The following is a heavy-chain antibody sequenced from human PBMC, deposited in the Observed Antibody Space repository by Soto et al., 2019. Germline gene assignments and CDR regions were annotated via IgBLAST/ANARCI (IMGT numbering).Heavy chain of an antibody. V-gene: IGHV4-59*01. Sequence: SETLSLTCTVSGDSMNNYYWSWIRQPPGKGLEWIGYIYFSGSTNYNASLRGRVTMSVDTSKNQFSLRLHSVTAADTAVYYCARGRIPYYYYHGMDVWGLGTTVTVSS. D-gene: IGHD2-2*02. CDR2: IYFSGST. J-gene: IGHJ6*02. CDR1: GDSMNNYY. CDR3: ARGRIPYYYYHGMDV.